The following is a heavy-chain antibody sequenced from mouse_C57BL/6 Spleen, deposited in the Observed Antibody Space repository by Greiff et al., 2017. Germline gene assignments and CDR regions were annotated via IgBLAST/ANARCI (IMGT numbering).Heavy chain of an antibody. D-gene: IGHD2-12*01. J-gene: IGHJ2*01. V-gene: IGHV1-52*01. CDR2: IDPSDSET. CDR1: GYTFTSYW. CDR3: ARKDYSLDY. Sequence: QVQLKQPGAELVRPGSSVKLSCKASGYTFTSYWMHWVKQRPIQGLEWIGNIDPSDSETHYNQKFKDKATLTVDKSSSTAYMQLSSLTSEDSAVYYCARKDYSLDYWGQGTTLTVSS.